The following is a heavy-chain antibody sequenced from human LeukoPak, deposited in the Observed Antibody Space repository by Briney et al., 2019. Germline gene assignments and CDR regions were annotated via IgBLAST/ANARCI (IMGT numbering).Heavy chain of an antibody. CDR1: GGSISSYY. J-gene: IGHJ5*02. D-gene: IGHD4-23*01. Sequence: TTSETLSLTCTVSGGSISSYYWSWIRQPPGKGLEWIGRIHTSGRTNYNPSLKSRVTISVDTSKNQFSLKLSSVTAVDTAVYYCARDSDSRYGGWFDPWGQGTLVTVSS. V-gene: IGHV4-4*07. CDR2: IHTSGRT. CDR3: ARDSDSRYGGWFDP.